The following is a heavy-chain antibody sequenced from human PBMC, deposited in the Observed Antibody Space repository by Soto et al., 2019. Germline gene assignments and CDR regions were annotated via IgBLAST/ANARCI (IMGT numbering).Heavy chain of an antibody. J-gene: IGHJ4*02. D-gene: IGHD1-1*01. Sequence: GGSLRISCAASVFPFSSYAMHWVRQAPGKGLEWVAVISYDGSNKYYADSVKGRFTISRDNSKNALDLQMNSLRDEDTAVYYCVSLADYWGQGTLVTVSS. V-gene: IGHV3-30-3*02. CDR1: VFPFSSYA. CDR3: VSLADY. CDR2: ISYDGSNK.